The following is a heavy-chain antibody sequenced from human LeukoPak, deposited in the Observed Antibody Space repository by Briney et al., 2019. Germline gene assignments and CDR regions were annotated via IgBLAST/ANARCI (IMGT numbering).Heavy chain of an antibody. J-gene: IGHJ4*02. CDR3: ARGPEQLGNDY. D-gene: IGHD6-6*01. Sequence: PSETLSLTCAVYGGSFSGYYWSWIRQPPGKGLEWIGEINHSGSTNYNPSLKSRVTISVDTSKNQFSLKLSSVTAADTAVYYCARGPEQLGNDYWGQGTLVTVSS. CDR2: INHSGST. V-gene: IGHV4-34*01. CDR1: GGSFSGYY.